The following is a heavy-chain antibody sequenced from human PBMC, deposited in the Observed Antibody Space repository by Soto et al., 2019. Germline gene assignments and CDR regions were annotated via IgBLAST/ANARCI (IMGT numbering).Heavy chain of an antibody. Sequence: ASVKVSCKASGYTFTTYDFNWVRQAPGQGLEWMGWLNPKSGMTGSAQKFQGRVTMTRDSSISTVYMELSSLRSEDTAVYYCARDHNYGDVGGWFDPWGQGTLVTVSS. D-gene: IGHD4-17*01. CDR1: GYTFTTYD. V-gene: IGHV1-8*01. CDR3: ARDHNYGDVGGWFDP. CDR2: LNPKSGMT. J-gene: IGHJ5*02.